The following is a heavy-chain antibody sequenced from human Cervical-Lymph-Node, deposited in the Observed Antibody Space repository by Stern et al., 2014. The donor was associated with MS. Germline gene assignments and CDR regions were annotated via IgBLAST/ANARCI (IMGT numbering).Heavy chain of an antibody. CDR3: ARPRLPFYYYYGMDV. V-gene: IGHV3-30*03. J-gene: IGHJ6*02. CDR2: ISDDGSNK. CDR1: GFIFSSYG. Sequence: QVQLVESGGGVVQPGRSLILSCAASGFIFSSYGMHWVRQAPGKGLEWVAVISDDGSNKYYADSVKGRFSISRDSSKDTLYLQMNRLRPEDTAVYYCARPRLPFYYYYGMDVWGPGTTVTVSS. D-gene: IGHD5-18*01.